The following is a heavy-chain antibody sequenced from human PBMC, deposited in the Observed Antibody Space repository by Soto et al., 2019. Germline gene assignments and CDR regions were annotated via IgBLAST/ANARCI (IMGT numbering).Heavy chain of an antibody. CDR1: GFTFSSHW. D-gene: IGHD2-2*01. V-gene: IGHV3-74*01. CDR2: ISGDGRTT. J-gene: IGHJ4*02. Sequence: GGSLRLSCAASGFTFSSHWMNWVRQAPGKGLVWVSRISGDGRTTSHADSVKGRFTISRDNAKNTLYLQMNSLRVEDTAVYYCERAVPNRSSSSCYFDFWGQGILVTVSS. CDR3: ERAVPNRSSSSCYFDF.